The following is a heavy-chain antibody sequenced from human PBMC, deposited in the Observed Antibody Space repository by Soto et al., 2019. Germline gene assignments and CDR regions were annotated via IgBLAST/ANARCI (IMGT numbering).Heavy chain of an antibody. CDR3: ARDFRGVVTAIPGWYFDL. Sequence: LSLTCTVSGGSISSGGYYWSWIRQHPGKGLEWIGYIYYSGSTYYNPSLKSRVTISVDTSKNQFSLKLSSVTAADTAVYYCARDFRGVVTAIPGWYFDLWGRGTLVTVSS. J-gene: IGHJ2*01. D-gene: IGHD2-21*02. CDR2: IYYSGST. CDR1: GGSISSGGYY. V-gene: IGHV4-31*03.